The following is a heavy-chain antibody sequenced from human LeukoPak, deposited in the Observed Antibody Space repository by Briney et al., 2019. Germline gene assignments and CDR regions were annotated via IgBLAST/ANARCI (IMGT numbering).Heavy chain of an antibody. D-gene: IGHD3-9*01. CDR3: ARFRRVYDILTGYYTSNWFDP. J-gene: IGHJ5*02. Sequence: PSETLSLTCTVSGGSISSSSYYWGWIRQPPGKGLEWIGSIYYSGSTYYNPSLKSRATISVDTSKNQFSLKLSSVTAADTAVYYCARFRRVYDILTGYYTSNWFDPWGQGTLVTVSS. V-gene: IGHV4-39*07. CDR1: GGSISSSSYY. CDR2: IYYSGST.